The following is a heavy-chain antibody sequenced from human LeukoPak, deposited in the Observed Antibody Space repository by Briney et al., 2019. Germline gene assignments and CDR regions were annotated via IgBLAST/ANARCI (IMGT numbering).Heavy chain of an antibody. D-gene: IGHD5-12*01. J-gene: IGHJ2*01. CDR3: AKDRVAHFFYWYFDL. CDR2: ISGSGGST. V-gene: IGHV3-23*01. Sequence: GGSLRLSCAASGFTFSSYAMSWVRQAPGKGLEWVSGISGSGGSTLYADSVRGRFTISRDNSKKTVYLQMNSLRAEDTAVYYCAKDRVAHFFYWYFDLWGRGTLVTVSS. CDR1: GFTFSSYA.